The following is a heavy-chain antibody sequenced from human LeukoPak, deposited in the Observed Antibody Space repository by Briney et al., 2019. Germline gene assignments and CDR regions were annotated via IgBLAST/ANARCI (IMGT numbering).Heavy chain of an antibody. CDR3: AKDRRGNSNYFDY. CDR2: ISYDGSNK. Sequence: GRSLRLSRAASGFTFSSYGMHWVRQAPGKGLEWVAVISYDGSNKYYADSVKGRFTISRDNSKNTLYLQMNSLRAEDTAVYYCAKDRRGNSNYFDYWGQGTLVTVSS. D-gene: IGHD4-23*01. J-gene: IGHJ4*02. CDR1: GFTFSSYG. V-gene: IGHV3-30*18.